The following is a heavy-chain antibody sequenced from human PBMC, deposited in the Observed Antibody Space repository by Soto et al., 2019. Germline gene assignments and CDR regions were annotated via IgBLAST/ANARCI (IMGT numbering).Heavy chain of an antibody. CDR2: INDRGSI. CDR3: ARESHDILTGPPWVWYFDL. J-gene: IGHJ2*01. Sequence: QVQLQQWGAGPLRPLETLSLTCGVSGGSFSGYYWAWIRQSPGKGLEWIGEINDRGSINYNPSLKSRVSISVDASKNHYSLNLRSVPAAATAVYSCARESHDILTGPPWVWYFDLWGRGTLVTVSS. D-gene: IGHD3-9*01. V-gene: IGHV4-34*01. CDR1: GGSFSGYY.